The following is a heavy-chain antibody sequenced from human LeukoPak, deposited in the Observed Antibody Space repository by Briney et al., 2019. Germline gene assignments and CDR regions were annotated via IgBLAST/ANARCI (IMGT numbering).Heavy chain of an antibody. J-gene: IGHJ3*02. CDR2: IYYSGST. V-gene: IGHV4-59*12. CDR1: GGSISSYY. Sequence: SETLSLTCTVSGGSISSYYWSWIRQPPGKGLEWIGYIYYSGSTNYNPSLKSRVTISVDTSKNQFSLKLSSVTAADTAVYYCAREVDSSSWYPDAFDIWGQGTMVTVSS. D-gene: IGHD6-13*01. CDR3: AREVDSSSWYPDAFDI.